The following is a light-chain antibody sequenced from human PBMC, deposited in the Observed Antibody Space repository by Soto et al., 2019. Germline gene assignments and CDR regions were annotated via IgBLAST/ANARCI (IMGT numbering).Light chain of an antibody. CDR3: QQYNNWPLYT. Sequence: EIVMTQSPATLSVSPGERATLSGRASQSVSSNLAWYQQKPGQAPRLIIYGASTRATGIPARFSGSGSGTEFTLTISSLQSEYFAVYYCQQYNNWPLYTFGQGTKLEIK. J-gene: IGKJ2*01. CDR2: GAS. V-gene: IGKV3-15*01. CDR1: QSVSSN.